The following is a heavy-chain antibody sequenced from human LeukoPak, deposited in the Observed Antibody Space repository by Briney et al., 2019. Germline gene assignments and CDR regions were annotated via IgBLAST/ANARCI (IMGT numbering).Heavy chain of an antibody. Sequence: GGSLRLSCAASGFTFSSYSMDWVRQAPGKGLGWVSSISSSSSYIYYADSVKGRFTISRDNAKNSLYLQMNSLRAEDTAVYYCARELYSSSWSDYYYYYGMDVWGKGTTVTVSS. CDR3: ARELYSSSWSDYYYYYGMDV. CDR1: GFTFSSYS. CDR2: ISSSSSYI. D-gene: IGHD6-13*01. J-gene: IGHJ6*04. V-gene: IGHV3-21*01.